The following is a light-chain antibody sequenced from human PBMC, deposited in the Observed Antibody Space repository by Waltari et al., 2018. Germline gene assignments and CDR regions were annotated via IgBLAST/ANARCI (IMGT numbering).Light chain of an antibody. CDR1: QSVSRK. Sequence: EIVMTQSPATLSVSPGERATPSCRASQSVSRKLAWYQQKAGQEPRLLISGASTRATGIHARVSGSGSGTEFTISISSLQSEDFAVYYCQQYYNWKTFGQGTKVEIK. CDR3: QQYYNWKT. J-gene: IGKJ1*01. CDR2: GAS. V-gene: IGKV3-15*01.